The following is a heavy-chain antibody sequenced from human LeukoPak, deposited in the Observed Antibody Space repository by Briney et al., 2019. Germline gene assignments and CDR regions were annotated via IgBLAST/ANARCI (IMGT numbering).Heavy chain of an antibody. CDR1: GGSISSNRHF. Sequence: PSETLSLTCSVSGGSISSNRHFWGWIRQPPGKGLEWIGSMFHVGYTYYNPSLQSRVTISIDTSTNQFSLKLNSVIAADTAMYYCARHGQTTYDYSEDYYYGMDVWGQGTTVTVSS. CDR3: ARHGQTTYDYSEDYYYGMDV. CDR2: MFHVGYT. D-gene: IGHD4-11*01. V-gene: IGHV4-39*01. J-gene: IGHJ6*02.